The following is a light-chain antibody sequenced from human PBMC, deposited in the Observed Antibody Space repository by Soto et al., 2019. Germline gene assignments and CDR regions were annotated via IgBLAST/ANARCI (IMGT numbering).Light chain of an antibody. CDR3: QQANSFPRT. Sequence: AIRMTQSPSSLSASTGDRVTITCLASQYITSYLAWYQQKPGKAPKLLIYAASSLQSGVPSRFSGSGSGTDFTLTISSLQPEDFATYYCQQANSFPRTFGQGTRLEIK. V-gene: IGKV1-8*01. J-gene: IGKJ5*01. CDR1: QYITSY. CDR2: AAS.